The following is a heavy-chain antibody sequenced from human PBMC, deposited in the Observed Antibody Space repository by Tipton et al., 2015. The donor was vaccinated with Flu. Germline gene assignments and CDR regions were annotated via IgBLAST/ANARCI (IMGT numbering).Heavy chain of an antibody. D-gene: IGHD3-10*02. J-gene: IGHJ4*02. CDR3: ARHTGDSVRGVIDY. CDR2: IFYSGDT. CDR1: GGSISRSGYY. V-gene: IGHV4-31*03. Sequence: TLSLTCSVSGGSISRSGYYWSWIRQLPGKGLEWIGYIFYSGDTYYNPSLKSRLIISVDTSKNHFSLNLHSVTAADTAVYYCARHTGDSVRGVIDYWGQGTLVTVSS.